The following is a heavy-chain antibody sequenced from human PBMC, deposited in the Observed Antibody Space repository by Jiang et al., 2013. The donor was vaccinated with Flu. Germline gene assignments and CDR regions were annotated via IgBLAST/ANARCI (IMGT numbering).Heavy chain of an antibody. J-gene: IGHJ6*03. CDR1: GGSISSYY. D-gene: IGHD3-22*01. CDR3: ARVDSSGYSDYYYYMDV. Sequence: TVSGGSISSYYWSWIRQPPGKGLEWIGYIYYSGSTNYNPSLKSRVTISVDTSKNQFSLKLSSVTAADTAVYYCARVDSSGYSDYYYYMDVWGKGTTVTVSS. V-gene: IGHV4-59*01. CDR2: IYYSGST.